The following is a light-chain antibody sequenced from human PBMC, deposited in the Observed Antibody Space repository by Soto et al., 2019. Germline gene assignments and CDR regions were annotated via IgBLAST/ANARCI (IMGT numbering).Light chain of an antibody. V-gene: IGKV1-39*01. CDR3: QQSYSSPPT. Sequence: EIQMTQSQSSMSASVEDRVMISCLASQSISNHLNWYQQKPGKAPKLLIFAASSLQSGVPSRFSGSRSGPDFTLTISSLQPEDFATYYCQQSYSSPPTFGQGTKVDI. J-gene: IGKJ1*01. CDR2: AAS. CDR1: QSISNH.